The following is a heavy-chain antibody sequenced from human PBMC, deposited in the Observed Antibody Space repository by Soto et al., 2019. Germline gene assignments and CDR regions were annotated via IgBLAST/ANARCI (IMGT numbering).Heavy chain of an antibody. D-gene: IGHD6-19*01. CDR1: GASVSSFY. V-gene: IGHV4-4*07. CDR2: VHTSGYT. J-gene: IGHJ5*02. CDR3: AREVAAPLGWFDP. Sequence: SETLSLTCTVSGASVSSFYWSWIRQPAGKGLEWIGRVHTSGYTDFNPSLRSRVTMSVDTSRNQFSLKVTSMTAADTAVYYCAREVAAPLGWFDPWAQGTLVTVSS.